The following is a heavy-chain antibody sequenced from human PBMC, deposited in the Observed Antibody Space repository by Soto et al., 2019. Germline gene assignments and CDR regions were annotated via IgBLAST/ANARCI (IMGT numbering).Heavy chain of an antibody. CDR2: INPSGGST. CDR3: AREGPGITGTTRGIRDYYYYGMDV. J-gene: IGHJ6*02. V-gene: IGHV1-46*01. CDR1: GYTFTSYY. Sequence: SVKVSCKASGYTFTSYYMHWVRQAPGQGLEWMGIINPSGGSTSYAQKFQGRVTMTRDTSTSTVYMELSSLRSEDTAVYYCAREGPGITGTTRGIRDYYYYGMDVWGQGTTVTVSS. D-gene: IGHD1-20*01.